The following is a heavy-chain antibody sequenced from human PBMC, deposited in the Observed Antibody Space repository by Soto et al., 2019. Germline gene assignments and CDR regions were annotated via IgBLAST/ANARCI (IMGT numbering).Heavy chain of an antibody. J-gene: IGHJ4*02. CDR2: IYHTT. CDR3: ARTSPVAGGFDY. V-gene: IGHV4-59*01. CDR1: GGSISDYY. D-gene: IGHD6-19*01. Sequence: QVQLQESGPGLVKPSETLSLTCTVSGGSISDYYWSWIRQPPGKGLEWIGYIYHTTNYNPSLKSRVTISVNTSKNQFSLRVTSVTAADTAVSYCARTSPVAGGFDYWGQGTLVTVSS.